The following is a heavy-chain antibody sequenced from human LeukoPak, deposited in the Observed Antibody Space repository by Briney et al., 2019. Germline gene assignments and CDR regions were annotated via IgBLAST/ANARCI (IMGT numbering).Heavy chain of an antibody. J-gene: IGHJ4*02. CDR3: AGILDYYDSSGYIDY. Sequence: SETLSLTCTVSGGSISSSSYYWGWIRQPPGKGLEWIGYIYDSGSTNYNPSLKSRVTISVDTSKNQFSLKLSSVIAADTAVYYCAGILDYYDSSGYIDYWGQGTLVTVSS. CDR1: GGSISSSSYY. D-gene: IGHD3-22*01. V-gene: IGHV4-61*05. CDR2: IYDSGST.